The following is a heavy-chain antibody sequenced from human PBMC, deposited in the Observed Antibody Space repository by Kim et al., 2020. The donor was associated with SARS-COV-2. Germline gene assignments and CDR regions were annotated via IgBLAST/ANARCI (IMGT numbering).Heavy chain of an antibody. CDR2: ISGSGGST. D-gene: IGHD2-2*01. CDR1: GFTFSSYA. Sequence: GGSLRLSCAASGFTFSSYAMSWVRQAPGKGLEWVSAISGSGGSTYYADSVKGRFTISRDNSKNTLYLQMNSLRAEDTAVYYCAKDFARTPPGSHMSESPSYYYYGMDVWGQGTTVTVSS. V-gene: IGHV3-23*01. J-gene: IGHJ6*02. CDR3: AKDFARTPPGSHMSESPSYYYYGMDV.